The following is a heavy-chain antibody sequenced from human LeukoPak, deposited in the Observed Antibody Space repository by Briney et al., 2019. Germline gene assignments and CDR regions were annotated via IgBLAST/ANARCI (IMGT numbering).Heavy chain of an antibody. Sequence: SETLSLTCTVSGGSVSTSDYCWGWIRQSPVKGLEWIGDVFYTGKTTYNPSLRGRATISIDTSKNQFSLKLPYVTAADSAVYYCARVFGSWGQGTLVTVSS. J-gene: IGHJ4*02. D-gene: IGHD3-3*01. CDR3: ARVFGS. CDR2: VFYTGKT. CDR1: GGSVSTSDYC. V-gene: IGHV4-39*07.